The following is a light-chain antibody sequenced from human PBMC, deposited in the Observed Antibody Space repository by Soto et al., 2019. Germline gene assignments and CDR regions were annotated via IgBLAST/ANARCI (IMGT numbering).Light chain of an antibody. J-gene: IGKJ4*01. CDR3: QQYDKLPPLT. V-gene: IGKV1-33*01. CDR1: QDISNY. Sequence: DIQMTQSPSSLSASVGDRVTITCQASQDISNYLNWYQQKPGKAPKLLIYDASNLETGVPSRFSGSGSGTAFTFTISSLQPEDIATYYCQQYDKLPPLTCGGGTKVEIK. CDR2: DAS.